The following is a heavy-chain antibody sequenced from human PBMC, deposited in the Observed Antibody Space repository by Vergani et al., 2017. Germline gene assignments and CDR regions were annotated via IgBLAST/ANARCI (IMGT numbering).Heavy chain of an antibody. CDR2: INPSGGST. Sequence: QVQLVQSGAEVKKPGASVKVSCKASGYTFTSHYMHWVRQAPGQGLEWMGIINPSGGSTSYAQKFQGRVTMTRDTSTSTVYMELSSLRSEDTAVDYCARAIVGATTFDYWGQGTLVTVSS. V-gene: IGHV1-46*03. D-gene: IGHD1-26*01. CDR3: ARAIVGATTFDY. J-gene: IGHJ4*02. CDR1: GYTFTSHY.